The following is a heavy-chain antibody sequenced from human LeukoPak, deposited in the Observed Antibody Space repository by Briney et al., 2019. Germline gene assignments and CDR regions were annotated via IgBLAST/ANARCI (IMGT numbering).Heavy chain of an antibody. J-gene: IGHJ4*02. V-gene: IGHV5-51*01. Sequence: GESLKISCQGSGYRFSSYWIGWVRQMPGKGLEWMGIIYPGDSDTKYSPAFQGQVTISADASISTAFLQWSSLRASDTAIYYCARGYCDFWSGSYTGSLFSDYWGQGTLVTVSS. CDR1: GYRFSSYW. D-gene: IGHD3-3*01. CDR2: IYPGDSDT. CDR3: ARGYCDFWSGSYTGSLFSDY.